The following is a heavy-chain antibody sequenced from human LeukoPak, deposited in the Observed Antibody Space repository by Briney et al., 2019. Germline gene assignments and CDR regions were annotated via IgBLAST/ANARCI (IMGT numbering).Heavy chain of an antibody. D-gene: IGHD1-26*01. J-gene: IGHJ4*02. Sequence: PGGSLRLSCAASGFTFSSYAMHWVRQAPGKGLEWVAVVSYDGSNKYYASSVKGRFTISRDKSKNTLHLQMNSLRAEDTAIYYCARDTSFAVGATLDFWGQGTLVTVSS. V-gene: IGHV3-30*04. CDR2: VSYDGSNK. CDR3: ARDTSFAVGATLDF. CDR1: GFTFSSYA.